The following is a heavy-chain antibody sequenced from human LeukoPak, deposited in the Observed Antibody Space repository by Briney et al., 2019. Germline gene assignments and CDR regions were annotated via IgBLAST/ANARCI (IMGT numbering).Heavy chain of an antibody. J-gene: IGHJ4*02. CDR1: GGSISSYY. CDR2: IYYSGST. Sequence: SETLSLTCTVSGGSISSYYWSWIRQPPGKGLEWIGYIYYSGSTNYNPSLKSRVTISVDTSKNQFSLKLSSVTAADTAVYYCARGPDYYDSSGGVDYWGQGTLVTVSS. CDR3: ARGPDYYDSSGGVDY. D-gene: IGHD3-22*01. V-gene: IGHV4-59*01.